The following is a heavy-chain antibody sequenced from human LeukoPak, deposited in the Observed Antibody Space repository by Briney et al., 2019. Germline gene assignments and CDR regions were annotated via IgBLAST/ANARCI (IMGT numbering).Heavy chain of an antibody. Sequence: GGSLRLSCAASGFTFSNAWMSWVRQAPGKGLEWVGRIKSKTDGGTTDYAAPVKGRFTISRDDSKNTLYLQMNSLKTEDTAVCYCTTSDVMWLHRYQSDYWGQGTLVTVSS. D-gene: IGHD5-12*01. CDR3: TTSDVMWLHRYQSDY. J-gene: IGHJ4*02. CDR1: GFTFSNAW. V-gene: IGHV3-15*01. CDR2: IKSKTDGGTT.